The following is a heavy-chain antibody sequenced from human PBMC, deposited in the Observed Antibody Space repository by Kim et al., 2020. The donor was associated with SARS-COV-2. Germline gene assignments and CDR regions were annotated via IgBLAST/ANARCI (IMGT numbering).Heavy chain of an antibody. V-gene: IGHV1-18*01. Sequence: ASVKVSCKASGYTFTSYGISWVRQAPGQGLEWMGWISAYNGNTNYAQKLQGRVTMTTDTSTSTAYMELRSLRSDDTAVYYCARDCSSTSCYGVPFDYWGQGTLVTVSS. J-gene: IGHJ4*02. CDR3: ARDCSSTSCYGVPFDY. CDR2: ISAYNGNT. CDR1: GYTFTSYG. D-gene: IGHD2-2*01.